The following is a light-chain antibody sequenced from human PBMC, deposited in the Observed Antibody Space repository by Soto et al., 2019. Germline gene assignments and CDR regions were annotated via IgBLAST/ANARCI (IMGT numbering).Light chain of an antibody. V-gene: IGKV4-1*01. J-gene: IGKJ4*01. CDR1: QTLFYSPNNKNY. CDR3: QQYYSTPLT. Sequence: DIVMTQSPDSLAVSLGERATINSKSSQTLFYSPNNKNYLAWYQQKPGQPPKLLIYWASTRESGVPARFSGSGSGTDFTLTISSLQAEDVAVYYCQQYYSTPLTCGGGTKVDIK. CDR2: WAS.